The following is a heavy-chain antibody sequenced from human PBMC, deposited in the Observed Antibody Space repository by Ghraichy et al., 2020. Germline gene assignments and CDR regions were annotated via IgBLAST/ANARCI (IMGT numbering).Heavy chain of an antibody. V-gene: IGHV4-39*01. Sequence: SETLSLTCTVSGGSISSSSYYWGWIRQPPGKGLEWIGSIYYSGSTYYNPSLKSRVTISVDTSKNQFSLKLSSVTAADTAVYYCARRITIFGVVIEYNWFDPWGQGTLVTVSS. CDR3: ARRITIFGVVIEYNWFDP. D-gene: IGHD3-3*01. CDR1: GGSISSSSYY. CDR2: IYYSGST. J-gene: IGHJ5*02.